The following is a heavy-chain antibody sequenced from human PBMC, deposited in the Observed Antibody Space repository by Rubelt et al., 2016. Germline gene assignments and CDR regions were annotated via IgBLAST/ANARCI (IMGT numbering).Heavy chain of an antibody. CDR3: AREYLYGSGPYYYYTMDV. V-gene: IGHV4-59*01. CDR1: DGSISTYY. Sequence: QVQLQESGPGLVKPSETLSLVCTVSDGSISTYYWSWVRQPPGKGLEWIGYIYYSGSTDYNPSLKSRVTISIDTSKNQFSLNLSSVTAADTAVYYCAREYLYGSGPYYYYTMDVWGQGTTVTVSS. D-gene: IGHD3-10*01. CDR2: IYYSGST. J-gene: IGHJ6*02.